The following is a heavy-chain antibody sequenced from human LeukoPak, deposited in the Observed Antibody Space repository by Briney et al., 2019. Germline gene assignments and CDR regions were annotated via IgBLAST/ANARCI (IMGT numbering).Heavy chain of an antibody. CDR2: ISGSGAST. CDR3: TKGQRANSGYYYFDS. V-gene: IGHV3-23*01. D-gene: IGHD3-3*01. CDR1: GFTFSSYA. J-gene: IGHJ4*02. Sequence: GGSLRLSCAASGFTFSSYAMRWVRQVPGKGLEWVSAISGSGASTYYADSVKGRFTISRDNSMDTLYLQMNSLRAEDTAIYYCTKGQRANSGYYYFDSWGQGTLVTVSS.